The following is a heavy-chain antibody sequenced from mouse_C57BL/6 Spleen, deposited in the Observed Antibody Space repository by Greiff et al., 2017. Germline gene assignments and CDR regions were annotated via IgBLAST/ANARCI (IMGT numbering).Heavy chain of an antibody. Sequence: EVHLVESGPGMVKPSQSLSLTCTVTGYSITSGYDWHWIRHFPGNKLEWMGYISYSGSTNYNPSLKSRISITHDTSKNHFFLKLNSVTTEDTATYYCARDYGSRAMDYWGQGTSVTVSS. CDR2: ISYSGST. D-gene: IGHD1-1*01. V-gene: IGHV3-1*01. CDR1: GYSITSGYD. CDR3: ARDYGSRAMDY. J-gene: IGHJ4*01.